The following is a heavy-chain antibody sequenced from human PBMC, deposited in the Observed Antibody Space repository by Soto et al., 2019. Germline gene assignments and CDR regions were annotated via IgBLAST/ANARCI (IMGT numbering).Heavy chain of an antibody. CDR1: GGSISSGGYY. D-gene: IGHD3-10*01. J-gene: IGHJ6*02. CDR3: ARRSPGGLPGSYYYGMDV. CDR2: IYYTGST. V-gene: IGHV4-39*01. Sequence: SETLSLTCTVSGGSISSGGYYWSWIRQHPGKGLEWIGYIYYTGSTYYNPSLKSRVTISVDTSKNQFSLKLSSVTAADTAVYYCARRSPGGLPGSYYYGMDVWGQGTTVTVSS.